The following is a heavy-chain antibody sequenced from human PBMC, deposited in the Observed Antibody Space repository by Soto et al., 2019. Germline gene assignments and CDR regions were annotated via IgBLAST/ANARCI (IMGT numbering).Heavy chain of an antibody. CDR3: ARGPERSYDFWSGYYR. CDR2: IIPIFGTT. D-gene: IGHD3-3*01. J-gene: IGHJ5*02. CDR1: GGTFSSYS. V-gene: IGHV1-69*13. Sequence: SVKVSCKASGGTFSSYSITWVRQAPGQGLEWMGGIIPIFGTTNYAQKFQTRVTITADESTSTAYMELSGLRSEDTAVYYCARGPERSYDFWSGYYRWGQGTLVTVSS.